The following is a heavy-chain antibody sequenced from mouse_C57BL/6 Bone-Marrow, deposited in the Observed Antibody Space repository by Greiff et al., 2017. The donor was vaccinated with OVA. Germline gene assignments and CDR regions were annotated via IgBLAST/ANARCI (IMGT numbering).Heavy chain of an antibody. CDR2: IWTGGGT. Sequence: VQLQESGPGLVAPSQSLSITCTVSGFSLTSYAIRWVRQPPGQGLEWLGVIWTGGGTNYNSALKSRLSISKYNSKSQVFLKMNSLQTDDTARYYCARKGGSSLYWYFDVWGTGTTVTVSS. D-gene: IGHD1-1*01. CDR1: GFSLTSYA. V-gene: IGHV2-9-1*01. CDR3: ARKGGSSLYWYFDV. J-gene: IGHJ1*03.